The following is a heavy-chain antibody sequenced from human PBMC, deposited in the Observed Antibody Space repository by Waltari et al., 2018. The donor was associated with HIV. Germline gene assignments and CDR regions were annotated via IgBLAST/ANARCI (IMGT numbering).Heavy chain of an antibody. D-gene: IGHD6-6*01. CDR1: GFSCRRHS. CDR2: ISTSSSAI. CDR3: ARDRTRYYFDS. V-gene: IGHV3-48*01. Sequence: EVQLAESGGGLVQQGGSLRLSCTASGFSCRRHSTSGVRQAPGKGLEWVSYISTSSSAIFYADSVKGRFTISRDTAKNSLYLQRNSLRAEDTAVYYCARDRTRYYFDSWGQGTLVTVSS. J-gene: IGHJ4*02.